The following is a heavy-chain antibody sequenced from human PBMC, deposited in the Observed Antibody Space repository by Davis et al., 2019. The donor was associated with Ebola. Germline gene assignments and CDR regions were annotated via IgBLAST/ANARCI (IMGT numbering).Heavy chain of an antibody. Sequence: GESLKISCAVSGFTVSSNYMSWVRQAPGKGLEWVSVIYGGGSTYYADSVKGRFTISRDNSKNTLYLQMNSLKTEDTAVYYCTRSCGGDCERDYWGQGTLVTVSS. V-gene: IGHV3-53*01. CDR2: IYGGGST. CDR1: GFTVSSNY. CDR3: TRSCGGDCERDY. D-gene: IGHD2-21*02. J-gene: IGHJ4*02.